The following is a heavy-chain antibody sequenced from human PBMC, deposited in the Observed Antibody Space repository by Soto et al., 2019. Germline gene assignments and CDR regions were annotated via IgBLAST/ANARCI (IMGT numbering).Heavy chain of an antibody. J-gene: IGHJ6*03. CDR2: INHSGST. CDR1: GGSFSGYY. Sequence: SETLSLTCAVYGGSFSGYYWSWIRQPPGKGLEWIGEINHSGSTNYNPSLKSRVTISVDTSKNQFSLKLSSVTAADTAVYYCARGVYDFWSGYYHYYYYYMDVWGKGTTVTVSS. D-gene: IGHD3-3*01. CDR3: ARGVYDFWSGYYHYYYYYMDV. V-gene: IGHV4-34*01.